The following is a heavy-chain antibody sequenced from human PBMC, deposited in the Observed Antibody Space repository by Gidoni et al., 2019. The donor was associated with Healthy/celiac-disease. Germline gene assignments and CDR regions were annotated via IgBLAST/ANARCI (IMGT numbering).Heavy chain of an antibody. J-gene: IGHJ3*02. CDR1: GLTFSSYW. CDR3: ARASGSFAFDI. V-gene: IGHV3-7*03. Sequence: EVQLVESGGGLVQPGGSLRLSCAASGLTFSSYWMSWVRQAPGKGLEWVANIKQDGSEKYYVDSVKGRFTISRDNAKNSLYLQMNSLRAEDTAVYYCARASGSFAFDIWGQGTMVTVSS. D-gene: IGHD1-26*01. CDR2: IKQDGSEK.